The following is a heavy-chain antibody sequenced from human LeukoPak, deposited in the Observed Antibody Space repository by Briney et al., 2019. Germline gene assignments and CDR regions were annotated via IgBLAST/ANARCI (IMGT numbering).Heavy chain of an antibody. D-gene: IGHD4-23*01. CDR3: ARDHAAGWELPLNWFDP. CDR1: GFTFTNYD. CDR2: VNPNSANT. Sequence: GASVKVSCKASGFTFTNYDIHWVRQATGQGLEWMGWVNPNSANTAYAQKLQGRVTMTTDTSTSTAYMGLRSLRSDDTAVYYCARDHAAGWELPLNWFDPWGQGTLVTVSS. J-gene: IGHJ5*02. V-gene: IGHV1-8*01.